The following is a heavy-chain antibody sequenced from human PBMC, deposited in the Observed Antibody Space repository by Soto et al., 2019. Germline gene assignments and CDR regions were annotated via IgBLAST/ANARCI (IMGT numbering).Heavy chain of an antibody. Sequence: GASLKVSCKASGGTFSSYAISWVGQAPGQGLEWMGWISGYNGNTKYAEKFQGRVTMTTDTSTSTAHMELRSLRSDDTAVYYCAREGQAPYYYYGMDVWGQGTAVTVSS. J-gene: IGHJ6*02. CDR3: AREGQAPYYYYGMDV. CDR1: GGTFSSYA. V-gene: IGHV1-18*01. CDR2: ISGYNGNT.